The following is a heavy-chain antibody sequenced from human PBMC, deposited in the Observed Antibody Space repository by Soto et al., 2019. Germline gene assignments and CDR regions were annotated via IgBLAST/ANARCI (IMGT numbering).Heavy chain of an antibody. V-gene: IGHV2-5*02. J-gene: IGHJ4*02. CDR2: IYWDDDK. CDR3: AHRVLRTVFGLVTTTAIYFDF. Sequence: QITLKESGPTVVKPTETLTLTCTFSGFSLTTSGVGVGWVRQSPGKAPEWLALIYWDDDKRYSTSLNSRLIITKDTSKSKVVLTMANVDPADTATYYCAHRVLRTVFGLVTTTAIYFDFWGPGTPVVVSS. D-gene: IGHD3-3*01. CDR1: GFSLTTSGVG.